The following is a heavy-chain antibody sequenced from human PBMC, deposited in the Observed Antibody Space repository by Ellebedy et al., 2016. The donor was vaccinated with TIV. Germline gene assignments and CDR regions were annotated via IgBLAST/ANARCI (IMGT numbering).Heavy chain of an antibody. CDR1: RLSFSNLW. V-gene: IGHV3-7*01. J-gene: IGHJ5*02. CDR3: VGFGVFNL. CDR2: IKTDGSET. D-gene: IGHD3-3*01. Sequence: PGGSLRLSCAAWRLSFSNLWMSWVRPAPGKGLEWVAHIKTDGSETYYLDSVEGRFTISRENAKNALFLQMAGLGVDDSGVYYCVGFGVFNLWGQGAPVTVSS.